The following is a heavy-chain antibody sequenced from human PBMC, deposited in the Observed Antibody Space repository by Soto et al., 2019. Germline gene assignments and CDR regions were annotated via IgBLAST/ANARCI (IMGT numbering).Heavy chain of an antibody. Sequence: SETLSLTCTVSGGSISSSDYFWTWIRQPPGKGLEWMGYIFHTGTTYSNPSLKSRLIMSIDTSKNQFSLRLTSVTAADSAVYYCARDRVTPASTFEFWGQGTLVTVSS. J-gene: IGHJ4*02. D-gene: IGHD2-2*01. CDR1: GGSISSSDYF. CDR3: ARDRVTPASTFEF. V-gene: IGHV4-30-4*01. CDR2: IFHTGTT.